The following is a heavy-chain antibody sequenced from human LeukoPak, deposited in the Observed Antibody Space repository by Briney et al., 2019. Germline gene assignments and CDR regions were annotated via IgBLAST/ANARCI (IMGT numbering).Heavy chain of an antibody. D-gene: IGHD3-10*01. CDR2: IKQDGSEK. J-gene: IGHJ4*02. CDR1: GFTFSSYW. Sequence: GGSLRLSCAASGFTFSSYWVSWVRQAPGKGLEWVANIKQDGSEKYYVDSVKGRFTISRDNAKNSLYLQMNSLRAEDTAVYYCAKDTLVRGVIDYWGQGTLVTVSS. V-gene: IGHV3-7*03. CDR3: AKDTLVRGVIDY.